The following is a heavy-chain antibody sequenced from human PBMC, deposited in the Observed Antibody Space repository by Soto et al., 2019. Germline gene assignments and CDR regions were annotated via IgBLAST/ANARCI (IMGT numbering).Heavy chain of an antibody. CDR1: GFTFSVYS. CDR3: ARSVEGHFDY. Sequence: EVQLVESGGDLVQREGSLRLSCVASGFTFSVYSMNWVRQAPGKGLEWFSYITSDTKTIKYADSVKGRFTLSRDNAKNSVYLQMNSLRDEDTAVYYCARSVEGHFDYWGQGTVVTVSS. V-gene: IGHV3-48*02. J-gene: IGHJ4*02. D-gene: IGHD6-19*01. CDR2: ITSDTKTI.